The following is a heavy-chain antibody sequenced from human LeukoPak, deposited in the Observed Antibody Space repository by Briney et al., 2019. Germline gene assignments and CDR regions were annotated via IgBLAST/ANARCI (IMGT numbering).Heavy chain of an antibody. CDR2: ISYDGSNK. CDR1: GFTFSSYA. CDR3: ARAVTWIDP. J-gene: IGHJ5*02. Sequence: GGSLRLSCAASGFTFSSYAMHWVRQAPGKGLEWVAVISYDGSNKYYADSVKGRFTISRDNSQNTLYLQMNGLRAEDTAVYYCARAVTWIDPWGQGTLVTVSS. V-gene: IGHV3-30*04.